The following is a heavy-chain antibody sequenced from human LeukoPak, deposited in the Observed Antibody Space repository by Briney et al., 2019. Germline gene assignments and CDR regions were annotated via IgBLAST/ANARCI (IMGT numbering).Heavy chain of an antibody. V-gene: IGHV3-23*01. D-gene: IGHD3-16*01. J-gene: IGHJ5*02. CDR3: TEELRLGEDTNLFDP. CDR1: GFTFSSYA. Sequence: PGGSLRLSCAASGFTFSSYAMSWVRHAPGKGLEWVSAISGSGGSTSYADSVKGRFTISRDNSKNTLYLQRNSLRAEATAGYYCTEELRLGEDTNLFDPWGQGTLVTVSS. CDR2: ISGSGGST.